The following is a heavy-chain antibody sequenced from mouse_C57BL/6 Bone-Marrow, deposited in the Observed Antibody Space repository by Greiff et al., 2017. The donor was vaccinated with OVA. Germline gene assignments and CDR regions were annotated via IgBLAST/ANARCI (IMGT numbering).Heavy chain of an antibody. V-gene: IGHV1-12*01. CDR1: GYTFTSYH. CDR2: IYPGNGDT. CDR3: ARDGYYGLYYFDY. Sequence: QVQLQQSGAELVRPGASVKMSCKASGYTFTSYHMHWVKQTPRQGLEWIGAIYPGNGDTSYNQKFKGKATLTVDKSSSTAYMQLSSLTSEDSAVYFCARDGYYGLYYFDYWGQGTTLTVSS. J-gene: IGHJ2*01. D-gene: IGHD2-3*01.